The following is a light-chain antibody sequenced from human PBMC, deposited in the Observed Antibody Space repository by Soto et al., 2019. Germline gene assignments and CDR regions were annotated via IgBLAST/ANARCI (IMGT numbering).Light chain of an antibody. J-gene: IGKJ1*01. CDR3: QESYSFLWGT. Sequence: DIQMTQSPSSLSASVGYRVTITCRTSQSISTSLNWYQQKAGKAPKLLIYGASTLQSGVPLRFSGSGSGTDFTLTISSLQREDFATYYCQESYSFLWGTCGQGTKVDIK. CDR1: QSISTS. V-gene: IGKV1-39*01. CDR2: GAS.